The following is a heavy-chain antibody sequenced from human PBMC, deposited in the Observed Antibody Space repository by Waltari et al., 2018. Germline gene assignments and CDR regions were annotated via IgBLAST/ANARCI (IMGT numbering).Heavy chain of an antibody. CDR1: GGSISISSHY. Sequence: QLQLQESGPGAVKPSETLSLTCTVSGGSISISSHYWDWIRQPPGKGLGWIGSIYYNGRTYYNSSLKTRVSMSVDTSRNQFSLNLNSVTAADTAVYYCARGGAPDGWFDPWGQGTLVNVSS. J-gene: IGHJ5*02. CDR3: ARGGAPDGWFDP. CDR2: IYYNGRT. V-gene: IGHV4-39*07.